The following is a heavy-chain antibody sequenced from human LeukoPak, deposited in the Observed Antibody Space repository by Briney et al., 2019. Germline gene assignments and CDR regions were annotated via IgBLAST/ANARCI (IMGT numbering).Heavy chain of an antibody. CDR3: VAQLSYYDSRGGYYFDY. Sequence: KPGESLKISCKGSGYSFTSHWIGWVRQMPGKGLEWMGIISPGDSDTRYSPSFQGQVTISADKSISTAYLQWSSLKASDTAIYYCVAQLSYYDSRGGYYFDYWGQGTLVTVSS. V-gene: IGHV5-51*01. J-gene: IGHJ4*02. CDR1: GYSFTSHW. CDR2: ISPGDSDT. D-gene: IGHD3-22*01.